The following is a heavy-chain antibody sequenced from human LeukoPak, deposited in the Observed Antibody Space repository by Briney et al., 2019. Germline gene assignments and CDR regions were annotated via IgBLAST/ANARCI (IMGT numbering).Heavy chain of an antibody. D-gene: IGHD2/OR15-2a*01. CDR2: INDSGTT. CDR1: GASVSGYY. J-gene: IGHJ5*02. Sequence: SETLSLTCVVYGASVSGYYWSWIRQPPGKGLEWLGEINDSGTTNYNPSLKSRVTISVDTSKNQVSLKLSSVTAADTAVYYCARDTVLPQGWFDPWGQGTLVTVSS. CDR3: ARDTVLPQGWFDP. V-gene: IGHV4-34*01.